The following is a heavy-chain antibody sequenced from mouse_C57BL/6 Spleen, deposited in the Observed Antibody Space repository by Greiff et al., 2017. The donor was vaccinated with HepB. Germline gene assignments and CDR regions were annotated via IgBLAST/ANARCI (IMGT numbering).Heavy chain of an antibody. J-gene: IGHJ3*01. V-gene: IGHV5-17*01. CDR1: GFTFSDYG. CDR2: ISSGSSTI. CDR3: ANNYYDYDGGFAWSGY. Sequence: DVQLVESGGGLVKPGGSLKLSCAASGFTFSDYGMHWVRQAPEKGLEWVAYISSGSSTIYYADTVKGRFTISRDNAKNTLFLQMTSLRSEDTAMYYCANNYYDYDGGFAWSGYWGQGTLVTVSA. D-gene: IGHD2-4*01.